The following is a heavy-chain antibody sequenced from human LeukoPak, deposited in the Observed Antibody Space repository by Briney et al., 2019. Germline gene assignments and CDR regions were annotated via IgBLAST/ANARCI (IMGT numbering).Heavy chain of an antibody. CDR2: IYYSGST. Sequence: PSETLSLTCTVSGGSISSYYWSWIRQPPGKGLEWIGYIYYSGSTSYNPSLKSRVTISVDTSKNQFSLKLSSVTAADTAVYYCARVYYYDSSGYWVYYFDYWGQGTLVTVSS. V-gene: IGHV4-59*01. CDR3: ARVYYYDSSGYWVYYFDY. J-gene: IGHJ4*02. D-gene: IGHD3-22*01. CDR1: GGSISSYY.